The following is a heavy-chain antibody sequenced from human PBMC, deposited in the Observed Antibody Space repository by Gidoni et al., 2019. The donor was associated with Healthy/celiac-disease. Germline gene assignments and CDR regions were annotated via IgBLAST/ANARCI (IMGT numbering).Heavy chain of an antibody. CDR3: ASSQPAATYYYYYGMDV. V-gene: IGHV4-59*01. J-gene: IGHJ6*02. CDR1: GGSISSYY. Sequence: QVQLQESGPGLVKPSETLSLTCTVSGGSISSYYWRWIRQPPGKGLEWIGYIYYSGSTNYNPSLKSRVTISVDTSKNQFSLKLSSVTAADTAVYYCASSQPAATYYYYYGMDVWGQGTTVTVSS. D-gene: IGHD2-2*01. CDR2: IYYSGST.